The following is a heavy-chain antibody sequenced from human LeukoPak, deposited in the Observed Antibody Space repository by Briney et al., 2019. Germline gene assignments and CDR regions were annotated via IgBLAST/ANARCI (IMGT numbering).Heavy chain of an antibody. J-gene: IGHJ4*02. CDR1: GFTFSSYW. D-gene: IGHD1-14*01. Sequence: GGSLRLSCAASGFTFSSYWMSWVRQAPGKGLEWVANIKQDGSEKYYVDSLKGRFTISKDNAKSSLYLQMNSLRADDTAVYYCARVRPGLTLDYWGQGILVTVSS. CDR2: IKQDGSEK. V-gene: IGHV3-7*01. CDR3: ARVRPGLTLDY.